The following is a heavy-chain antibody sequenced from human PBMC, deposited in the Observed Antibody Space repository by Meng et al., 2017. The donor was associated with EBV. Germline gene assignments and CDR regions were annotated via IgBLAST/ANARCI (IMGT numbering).Heavy chain of an antibody. V-gene: IGHV3-21*01. CDR3: ARDRTSNRFDY. D-gene: IGHD2-8*01. CDR2: ISSNSIDI. Sequence: EVQRVEAAGGLMKPEDLSITSCAASGFTISSYCMNWCRLAPGKGREWVTAISSNSIDIYYAHFVKGRFTISRDNAKNSLSLQMNSVRAEDTAVYYCARDRTSNRFDYWGQGTLVTVSS. J-gene: IGHJ4*02. CDR1: GFTISSYC.